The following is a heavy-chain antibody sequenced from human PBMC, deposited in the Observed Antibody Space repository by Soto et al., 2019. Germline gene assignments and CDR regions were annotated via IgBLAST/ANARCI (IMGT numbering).Heavy chain of an antibody. J-gene: IGHJ6*02. CDR1: ALTFSPPA. V-gene: IGHV3-23*01. Sequence: RCLRLPGAPSALTFSPPAPARIRQAPGQALVCAAFIRRSGGTTNYADSVKGPFTIPRDNSKRTAYLQMNCPRAEDKAVYYCAKDRGTSIDVHRCFHYYGMDVWGQGTTVTVSS. CDR3: AKDRGTSIDVHRCFHYYGMDV. CDR2: IRRSGGTT. D-gene: IGHD2-2*01.